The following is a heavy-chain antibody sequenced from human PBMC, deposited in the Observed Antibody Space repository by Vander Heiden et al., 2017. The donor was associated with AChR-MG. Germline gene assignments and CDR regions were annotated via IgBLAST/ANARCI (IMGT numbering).Heavy chain of an antibody. CDR2: ISSSSSYI. Sequence: EVQLVESGGDLVKPGGSLRLPCAASGFAFSSYSLNWVRQAAGKGLEGVSSISSSSSYISYADSGKGRFTISRDNAKNSLYLQMNSLRAEDTAVYYCARDFSALGELLTVIDAFDIWGQGTTVTVSS. V-gene: IGHV3-21*01. J-gene: IGHJ3*02. CDR1: GFAFSSYS. D-gene: IGHD1-26*01. CDR3: ARDFSALGELLTVIDAFDI.